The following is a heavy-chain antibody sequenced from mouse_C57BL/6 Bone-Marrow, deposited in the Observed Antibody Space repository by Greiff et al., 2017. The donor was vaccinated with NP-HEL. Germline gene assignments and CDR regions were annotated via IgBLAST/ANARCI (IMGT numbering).Heavy chain of an antibody. CDR3: VREGYRGYAMDY. V-gene: IGHV10-3*01. CDR1: GFTFNTYA. Sequence: DAGGGLVQPKGSLKLSCAASGFTFNTYAMHWVRQAPGKGLEWVARLRSKSSNYATYYADSVKDRFTISRDDSQSMLYLQMNNLKTEDTAMYYCVREGYRGYAMDYWGQGTSVTVSS. D-gene: IGHD2-2*01. CDR2: LRSKSSNYAT. J-gene: IGHJ4*01.